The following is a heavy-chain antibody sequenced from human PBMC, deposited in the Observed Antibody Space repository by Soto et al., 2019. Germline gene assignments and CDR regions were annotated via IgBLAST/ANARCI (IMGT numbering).Heavy chain of an antibody. CDR3: AKAEYSNVYAFDI. J-gene: IGHJ3*02. V-gene: IGHV3-23*01. D-gene: IGHD4-4*01. Sequence: EVQLLESGGGLVQPGGSLRLSCAASGFTFSSYAMSWVRQAPGTGLEWVSAISGSGGSTYYADSVKGRFTISRDNSKNTLYLQMNSLRAEDTAVYYCAKAEYSNVYAFDIWGQGTMVTVAS. CDR2: ISGSGGST. CDR1: GFTFSSYA.